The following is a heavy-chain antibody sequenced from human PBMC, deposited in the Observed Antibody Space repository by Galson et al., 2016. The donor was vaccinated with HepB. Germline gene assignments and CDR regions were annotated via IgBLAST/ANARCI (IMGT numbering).Heavy chain of an antibody. CDR2: IYYGESP. J-gene: IGHJ4*02. D-gene: IGHD1-1*01. Sequence: SETLSLTCTVSDGSIATNTYYWGWIRQPPGRGLEWIGSIYYGESPSYTPSLKSRATISIDTSKTHFSLKLTSVTAADTAIYYCARHERSGNPITPTGDFWGQGILVTVPS. CDR1: DGSIATNTYY. V-gene: IGHV4-39*01. CDR3: ARHERSGNPITPTGDF.